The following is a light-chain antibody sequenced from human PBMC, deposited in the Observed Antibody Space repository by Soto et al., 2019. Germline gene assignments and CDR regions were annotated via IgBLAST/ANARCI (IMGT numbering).Light chain of an antibody. Sequence: DIVMTQSPESLAVSLGERATINCKTSQTVLNSSKKKDYLAWYQQKPGQHPKLLIYWASTRDSGVPDRFSGSGSGRDFTLTISSLQAEDVAFYYCQQDYCLPYTCGQGPSLEIK. CDR2: WAS. CDR1: QTVLNSSKKKDY. CDR3: QQDYCLPYT. J-gene: IGKJ2*01. V-gene: IGKV4-1*01.